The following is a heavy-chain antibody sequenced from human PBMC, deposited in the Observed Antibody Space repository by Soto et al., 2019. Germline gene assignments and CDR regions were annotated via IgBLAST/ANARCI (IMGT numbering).Heavy chain of an antibody. CDR1: GGSINSGGHS. CDR2: SYHSGSS. J-gene: IGHJ5*02. V-gene: IGHV4-30-2*06. Sequence: SETLSLTCTVSGGSINSGGHSWGWVRQSPGKGVEWMGYSYHSGSSYYNPSLQSPVTISVARYKAQFYRTLTFVXAADTAVYFWARARYYDWWFDHWALGPQVTVS. D-gene: IGHD3-9*01. CDR3: ARARYYDWWFDH.